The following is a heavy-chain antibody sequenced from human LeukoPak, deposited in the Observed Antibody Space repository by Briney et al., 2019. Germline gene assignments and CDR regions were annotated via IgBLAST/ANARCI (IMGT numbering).Heavy chain of an antibody. D-gene: IGHD3-3*01. CDR3: ASNTIFGAKYYFDY. J-gene: IGHJ4*02. CDR1: GYTFTSYY. CDR2: INPSGGST. V-gene: IGHV1-46*01. Sequence: GAPVKVSCKASGYTFTSYYMHWVRQAPGQGLEWMGIINPSGGSTSYAQKFQGRVTMTRDTSTSTVYMELSRLRSDDTAVYYCASNTIFGAKYYFDYWGQGTLVTVSS.